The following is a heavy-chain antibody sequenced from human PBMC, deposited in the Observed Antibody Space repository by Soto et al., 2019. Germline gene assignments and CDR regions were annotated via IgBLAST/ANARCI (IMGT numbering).Heavy chain of an antibody. CDR2: INPNSGDT. Sequence: ASVKVSCKASGYTFTGYYVHWVRQAPGQGLEWMGWINPNSGDTYLAQRFQGRVTMNRDTTIGTAYMELRGLTSDDTAEYYCAKGGAIVAAGTRVYLYNAMDVWGQGTTVTVSS. V-gene: IGHV1-2*02. CDR3: AKGGAIVAAGTRVYLYNAMDV. CDR1: GYTFTGYY. J-gene: IGHJ6*02. D-gene: IGHD1-26*01.